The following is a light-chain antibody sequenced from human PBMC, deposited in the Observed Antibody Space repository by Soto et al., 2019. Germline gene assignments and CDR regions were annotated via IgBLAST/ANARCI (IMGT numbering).Light chain of an antibody. CDR1: QAISSY. V-gene: IGKV1-9*01. J-gene: IGKJ3*01. CDR3: QQLKSYPRT. Sequence: IQLTQSPSSLSASVGDRVTITCRASQAISSYLAWYQQKPGKAPHLLIYAASTLYRGVPSRFSGSGSGTDFTLTISSPQPEDFATYYCQQLKSYPRTFGPGTKVEIK. CDR2: AAS.